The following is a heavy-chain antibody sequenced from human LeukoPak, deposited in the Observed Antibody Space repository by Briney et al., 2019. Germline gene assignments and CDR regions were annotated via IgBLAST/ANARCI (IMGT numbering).Heavy chain of an antibody. CDR2: MYYSGGT. CDR1: GGSINSYY. D-gene: IGHD5-24*01. V-gene: IGHV4-59*01. Sequence: SETLSLTCTVSGGSINSYYWSWIRQPPGKGLEWIGHMYYSGGTNYNPSLKSRVTISVDTSKNQFSLKLSSVSAADTAVYYCTRRCKDAYTLYCFDYWGQGTLVTVSS. J-gene: IGHJ4*02. CDR3: TRRCKDAYTLYCFDY.